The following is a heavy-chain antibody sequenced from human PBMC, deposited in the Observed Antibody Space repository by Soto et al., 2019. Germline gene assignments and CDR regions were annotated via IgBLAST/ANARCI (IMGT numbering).Heavy chain of an antibody. CDR2: IYYSGST. D-gene: IGHD6-19*01. V-gene: IGHV4-39*01. CDR1: GGSISSSSYY. Sequence: SETLSLTCTVSGGSISSSSYYWGWIRQPPGKGLEWIGSIYYSGSTYYNPSLKSRVTISVDTSKNQFSLKLSSVTAADTAVYYCARRGQWLAQVLDYWGQGTLVTVSS. CDR3: ARRGQWLAQVLDY. J-gene: IGHJ4*02.